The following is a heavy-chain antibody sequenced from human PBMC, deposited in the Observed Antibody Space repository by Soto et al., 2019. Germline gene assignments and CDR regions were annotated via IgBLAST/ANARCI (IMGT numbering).Heavy chain of an antibody. CDR2: ISTYSGDT. CDR1: GYTFFTYD. V-gene: IGHV1-18*01. J-gene: IGHJ5*02. Sequence: ASVKVSCKASGYTFFTYDISWVRQAPGQGLEWMGWISTYSGDTKYAQKFQGRVTMTTDTSTTTSYLELRSLRSDDTAVYYCARNHGPTTSENGFDPWGQGTLVTVSS. CDR3: ARNHGPTTSENGFDP. D-gene: IGHD5-12*01.